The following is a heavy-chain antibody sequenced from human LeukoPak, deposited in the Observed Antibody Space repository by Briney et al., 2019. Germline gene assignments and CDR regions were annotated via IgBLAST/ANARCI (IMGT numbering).Heavy chain of an antibody. CDR1: GFTFSSYG. J-gene: IGHJ4*02. CDR2: ISGSGGTT. Sequence: GVSLRLSCAASGFTFSSYGMSWVRQAQGKGLEWVSSISGSGGTTYYADSVKGRFTLSRDNSKNTLYLQMNSLRAEDTAVYYCAKGSRSLRFGEAGDYWGQGTLVTVSS. D-gene: IGHD3-10*01. V-gene: IGHV3-23*01. CDR3: AKGSRSLRFGEAGDY.